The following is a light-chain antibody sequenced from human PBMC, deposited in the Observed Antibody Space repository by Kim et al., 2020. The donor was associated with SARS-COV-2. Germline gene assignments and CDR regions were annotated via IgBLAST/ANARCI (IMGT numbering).Light chain of an antibody. CDR1: SSDVGGYNY. CDR3: SSYTSSSTRVV. CDR2: DVS. J-gene: IGLJ2*01. V-gene: IGLV2-14*04. Sequence: HSITISCTGTSSDVGGYNYVSWYQQHPGKAPKLMIYDVSKRPSGVSNRFSGSKSGNTASLTISGLQAEDEADYYCSSYTSSSTRVVFGGGTQLTVL.